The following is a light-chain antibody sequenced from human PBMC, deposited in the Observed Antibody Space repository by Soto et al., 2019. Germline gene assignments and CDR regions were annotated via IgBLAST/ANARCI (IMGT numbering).Light chain of an antibody. V-gene: IGKV3-11*01. CDR1: QSVGSY. Sequence: EIVLTQSPATLSLSPGDRATLSCRASQSVGSYLGWYQQRPGQAPRLLIYDASNRATGIPARFSGSGSGTDFNLTISSLEPEDFAVYSCQQRSDWPSTFGGGTKVEIK. CDR3: QQRSDWPST. J-gene: IGKJ4*01. CDR2: DAS.